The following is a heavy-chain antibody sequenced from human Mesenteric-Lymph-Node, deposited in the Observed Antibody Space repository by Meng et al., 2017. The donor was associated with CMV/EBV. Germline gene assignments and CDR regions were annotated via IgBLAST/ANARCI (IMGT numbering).Heavy chain of an antibody. D-gene: IGHD2-21*02. CDR2: IIPILGTA. V-gene: IGHV1-69*06. Sequence: CKASGDTFSYAINWVRPAPGQGLEWMGGIIPILGTATYAQKFQGRVTITADKSTNTAYMELSSLKSEDTAVYYCAGWRGVTATSWLDYWGQGTLVTVSS. CDR1: GDTFSYA. CDR3: AGWRGVTATSWLDY. J-gene: IGHJ4*02.